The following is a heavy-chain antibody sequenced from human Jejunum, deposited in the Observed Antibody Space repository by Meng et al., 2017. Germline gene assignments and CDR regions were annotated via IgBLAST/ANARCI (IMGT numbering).Heavy chain of an antibody. CDR3: ARADYVRYFDL. V-gene: IGHV4-61*01. D-gene: IGHD3-10*02. CDR2: MYNNEKT. J-gene: IGHJ2*01. CDR1: GHSVKRGSYY. Sequence: PGPARPFDNLSLTCTVPGHSVKRGSYYWNSMRQPPGKRLQWIGFMYNNEKTNYNPSHKSRVTISVDTSKNQFSLKLTSVTAADTAIYYCARADYVRYFDLWGRGTLVTVSS.